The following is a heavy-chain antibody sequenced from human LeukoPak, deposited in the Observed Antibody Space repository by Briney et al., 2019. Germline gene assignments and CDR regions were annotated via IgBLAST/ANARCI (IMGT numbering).Heavy chain of an antibody. V-gene: IGHV4-4*07. CDR3: ARDEPYYYDSSGYYTYYFDY. D-gene: IGHD3-22*01. CDR2: IYTSGST. J-gene: IGHJ4*02. CDR1: GGSISSYY. Sequence: PSETLSLTCTVSGGSISSYYWSWIRQPAGKGLEWVGRIYTSGSTNYNPSLKSRVTISVDKSKNQFSLMLSSVTAADTAVYYCARDEPYYYDSSGYYTYYFDYWGQGTLVTVSS.